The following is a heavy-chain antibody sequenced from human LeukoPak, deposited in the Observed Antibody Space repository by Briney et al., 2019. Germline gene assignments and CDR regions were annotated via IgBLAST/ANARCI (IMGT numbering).Heavy chain of an antibody. Sequence: ASVKVSCKAPGYTFTSYDINWVRQATGQGPEWMGWMNPNSGNTGYAQKFQGRVTMTRNTSISTAYMELSSLRSEDTAVYYCARITGGLGSFPSDYWGQGTLVTVSS. CDR2: MNPNSGNT. D-gene: IGHD3-10*01. J-gene: IGHJ4*02. CDR3: ARITGGLGSFPSDY. V-gene: IGHV1-8*01. CDR1: GYTFTSYD.